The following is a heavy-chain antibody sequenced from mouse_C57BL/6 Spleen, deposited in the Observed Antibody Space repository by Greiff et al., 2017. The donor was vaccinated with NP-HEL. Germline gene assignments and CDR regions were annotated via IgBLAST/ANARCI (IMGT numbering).Heavy chain of an antibody. CDR2: IYPGDGDT. V-gene: IGHV1-82*01. CDR1: GYAFSSSW. J-gene: IGHJ2*01. CDR3: ARGLLGDY. Sequence: VQLQQSGPELVKPGASVKISCKASGYAFSSSWMNWVKQRPGKGLEWIGRIYPGDGDTNYNGKFKGKATLTADKSSSTAYMQLSSLTSEDSAVYFGARGLLGDYWGQGTTLTVSS. D-gene: IGHD2-10*01.